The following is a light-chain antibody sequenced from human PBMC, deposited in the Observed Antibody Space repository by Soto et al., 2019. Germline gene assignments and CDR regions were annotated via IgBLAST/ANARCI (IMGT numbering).Light chain of an antibody. CDR3: QSYDSSLRGV. CDR1: SSNIGAGYD. CDR2: GNS. V-gene: IGLV1-40*01. Sequence: QSVLTQPPSVSGAPGQRVTISCTGSSSNIGAGYDVHWYQQLPGTAPKLLIYGNSNRPSGVPDRFSGSKSGTSASLAITGLQAADEADYYCQSYDSSLRGVFGGGTKLTVL. J-gene: IGLJ2*01.